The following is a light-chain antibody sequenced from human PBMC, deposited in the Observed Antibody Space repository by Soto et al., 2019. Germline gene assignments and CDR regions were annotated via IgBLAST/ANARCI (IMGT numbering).Light chain of an antibody. Sequence: DIQMTQSPSSLSASVGDRLNITCRASQSVSHLNWYHQKPGKAPKPLIYGTFRLQSGVPSRFSGGGSGTEFTLTISSLQPEDFGTYYCQQSDTTPWTFGQGTRVDIK. V-gene: IGKV1-39*01. CDR1: QSVSH. CDR3: QQSDTTPWT. J-gene: IGKJ1*01. CDR2: GTF.